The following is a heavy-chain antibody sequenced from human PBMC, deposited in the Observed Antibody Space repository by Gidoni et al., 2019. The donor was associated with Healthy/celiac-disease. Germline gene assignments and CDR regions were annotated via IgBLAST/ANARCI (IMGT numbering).Heavy chain of an antibody. V-gene: IGHV4-34*01. CDR3: ARGQEYGDYYYGMDV. J-gene: IGHJ6*02. CDR1: GGSFSGYY. CDR2: INHSGST. Sequence: QVQLQQWGAGLLKPSETLSLTCAVYGGSFSGYYWSWIRQPPGKGLEWIGEINHSGSTNYNPSLKSRVTISVDTSKNQFSLKLSSVTAADTAVYYCARGQEYGDYYYGMDVWGQGTTVTVSS. D-gene: IGHD4-17*01.